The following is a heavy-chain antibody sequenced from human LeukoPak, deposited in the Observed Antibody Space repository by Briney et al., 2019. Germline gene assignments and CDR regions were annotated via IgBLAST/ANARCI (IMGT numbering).Heavy chain of an antibody. CDR3: AGRYYDSNGYFPVGY. Sequence: ASVKVSCKASGGTFSSYAISWVRQAPGQGLEWMGGIIPIFGTANYAQKFQGRVTITADESTSTAYMELSSLRSEDTAVYYCAGRYYDSNGYFPVGYWGQGTLVTVSS. CDR2: IIPIFGTA. J-gene: IGHJ4*02. CDR1: GGTFSSYA. V-gene: IGHV1-69*13. D-gene: IGHD3-22*01.